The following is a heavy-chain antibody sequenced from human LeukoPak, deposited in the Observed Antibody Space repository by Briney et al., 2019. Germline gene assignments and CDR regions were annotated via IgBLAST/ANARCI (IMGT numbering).Heavy chain of an antibody. D-gene: IGHD3-9*01. CDR2: SNYRGST. V-gene: IGHV4-59*01. Sequence: SETLSLPCTVSGGSISSYYWSWIRQPPGKGLEWIGYSNYRGSTDYNPSLKSRVTFSVDTSKNQFSLRLTSGTAADTAVYYCGRRTYYARLTGYNYWYFDLWGRGTLVTVSS. CDR3: GRRTYYARLTGYNYWYFDL. CDR1: GGSISSYY. J-gene: IGHJ2*01.